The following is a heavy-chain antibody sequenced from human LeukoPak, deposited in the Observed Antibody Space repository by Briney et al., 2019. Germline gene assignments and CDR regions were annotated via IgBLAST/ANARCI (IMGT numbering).Heavy chain of an antibody. CDR3: ARRIIATRSKFDY. Sequence: PPETLSLTCTVSGGSISSYYWSWIRQPPGKGLEWIGYIYYSGSTNYNPSLKSRVTISVDTSKNQFSLKLSSVTAADTAVYYCARRIIATRSKFDYWGQGNLVTVSS. D-gene: IGHD2/OR15-2a*01. V-gene: IGHV4-59*08. J-gene: IGHJ4*02. CDR2: IYYSGST. CDR1: GGSISSYY.